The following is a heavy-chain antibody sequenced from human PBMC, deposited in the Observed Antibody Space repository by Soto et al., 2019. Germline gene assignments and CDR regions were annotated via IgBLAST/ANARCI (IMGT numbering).Heavy chain of an antibody. CDR1: GYTFTGYY. J-gene: IGHJ6*01. D-gene: IGHD3-16*01. Sequence: GASVKVSCKASGYTFTGYYMDWVRQAPGQGLEWMGWINPNSGGTNYAQKFQGWVTMTRDTSISTAYMELSRLRSDDTAVYYCARGGLVGENYYYYYGMDVWGQGTTVTVSS. CDR2: INPNSGGT. CDR3: ARGGLVGENYYYYYGMDV. V-gene: IGHV1-2*04.